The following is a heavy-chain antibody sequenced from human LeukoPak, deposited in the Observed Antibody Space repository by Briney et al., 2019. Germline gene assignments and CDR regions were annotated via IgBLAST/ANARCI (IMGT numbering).Heavy chain of an antibody. V-gene: IGHV3-21*01. D-gene: IGHD3-10*01. CDR2: ISSSSSYI. CDR3: ARLSAMLRGPEAFYYFEY. Sequence: GGSLRLSCAASGFTFSSYSMNWVRQAPGKGLEWVSSISSSSSYIYYADSVKGRFTISRDNAKNSLYLQMNSLRAEDTAVYYCARLSAMLRGPEAFYYFEYWGQGTLVTVSS. CDR1: GFTFSSYS. J-gene: IGHJ4*02.